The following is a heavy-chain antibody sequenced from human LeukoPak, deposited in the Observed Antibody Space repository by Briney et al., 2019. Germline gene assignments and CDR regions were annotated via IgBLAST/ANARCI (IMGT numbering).Heavy chain of an antibody. D-gene: IGHD3-10*01. V-gene: IGHV3-23*01. Sequence: GGSLRLSCVASGFTFSNYVMSWVRQAPGKGLEWVSGISGSGGSTYYADSVKGRFTISRDNSKNTLYRQMNSLRAEGTAVYYCAKDRLRDYYGSGSLWDFDYWGQGTLVTVSS. CDR1: GFTFSNYV. CDR3: AKDRLRDYYGSGSLWDFDY. J-gene: IGHJ4*02. CDR2: ISGSGGST.